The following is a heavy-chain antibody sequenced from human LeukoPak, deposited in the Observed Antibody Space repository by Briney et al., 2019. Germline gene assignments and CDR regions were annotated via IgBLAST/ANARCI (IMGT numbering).Heavy chain of an antibody. J-gene: IGHJ4*02. CDR2: IGYDGSSK. D-gene: IGHD1-26*01. Sequence: PGGSLRLSCAASGFTFSNFGFHWVRQAPGKGLEWVAFIGYDGSSKYYADSVKGRFTISRDNSKNTVYLEMNSLRAEDTAVYYCASALRIYYYFDYWGQGTLVTVSS. CDR1: GFTFSNFG. V-gene: IGHV3-30*02. CDR3: ASALRIYYYFDY.